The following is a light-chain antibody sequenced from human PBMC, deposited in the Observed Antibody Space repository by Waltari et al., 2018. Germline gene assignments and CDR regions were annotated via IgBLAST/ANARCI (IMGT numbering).Light chain of an antibody. V-gene: IGKV1-39*01. CDR3: QDSYSTLSYT. CDR1: QNIGAS. J-gene: IGKJ3*01. CDR2: AAS. Sequence: DIQMTQFPSSLSASVGDRVTITCRASQNIGASLHWYQQRPGKAPKPLIYAASTLHSEAPSRFSGSGSGTDFTLNISSLQPEDFATYYCQDSYSTLSYTFGPGTRVDV.